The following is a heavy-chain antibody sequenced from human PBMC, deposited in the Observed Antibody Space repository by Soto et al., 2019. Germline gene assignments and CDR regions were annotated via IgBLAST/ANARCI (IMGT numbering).Heavy chain of an antibody. J-gene: IGHJ3*02. V-gene: IGHV1-3*01. CDR1: GYPLPHYV. Sequence: ASWHVSCQSSGYPLPHYVMYRVRQDPGQRLEWMGWINAGNGNTKYSQKFQGRVTITRDTSASTAYMELSSLRSEDTAVYYCARVREVGPRAFDIWGQGTMVTVSS. CDR2: INAGNGNT. D-gene: IGHD1-26*01. CDR3: ARVREVGPRAFDI.